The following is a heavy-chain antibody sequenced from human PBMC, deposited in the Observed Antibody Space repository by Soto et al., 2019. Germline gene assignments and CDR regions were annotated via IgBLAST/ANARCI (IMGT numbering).Heavy chain of an antibody. D-gene: IGHD2-15*01. CDR1: GYTFTGFY. J-gene: IGHJ4*02. V-gene: IGHV1-2*02. CDR3: ARGWFSTAAGFDY. CDR2: INPDSGGT. Sequence: ASVKVSCKASGYTFTGFYIHWVRQAPGQGLEWMGWINPDSGGTNYAQDFQGRVTMTRDSSISTAYMELNRLSSVDSAVFYCARGWFSTAAGFDYWGQGTLVTVSS.